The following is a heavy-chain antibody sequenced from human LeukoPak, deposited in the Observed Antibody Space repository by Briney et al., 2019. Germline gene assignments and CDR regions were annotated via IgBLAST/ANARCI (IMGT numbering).Heavy chain of an antibody. CDR2: IYYSGST. V-gene: IGHV4-28*01. Sequence: PSETLSLTCAVSGYSISSSNWWGWIRQPPGKGLEWIGYIYYSGSTYCNPSLKSRVTMSVDTSKNQFSLKLSSVTAVDTAVYYCARNSVGATNGVDYWGQGTLVTVSS. J-gene: IGHJ4*02. CDR3: ARNSVGATNGVDY. CDR1: GYSISSSNW. D-gene: IGHD1-26*01.